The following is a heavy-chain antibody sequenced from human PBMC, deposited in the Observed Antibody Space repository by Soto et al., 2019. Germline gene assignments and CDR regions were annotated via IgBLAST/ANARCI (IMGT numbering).Heavy chain of an antibody. D-gene: IGHD2-2*01. J-gene: IGHJ3*02. Sequence: PGGSLRLSCAASGFTFDDYAMHWVRQAPGKGLEWVSGISWNSGSIGYADSVKGRFTISRDNAKNSLYLQMNSLRAEDTALYYCAKDIGCSSTSCPTGNAFDIWGQGTMVTVS. CDR3: AKDIGCSSTSCPTGNAFDI. V-gene: IGHV3-9*01. CDR1: GFTFDDYA. CDR2: ISWNSGSI.